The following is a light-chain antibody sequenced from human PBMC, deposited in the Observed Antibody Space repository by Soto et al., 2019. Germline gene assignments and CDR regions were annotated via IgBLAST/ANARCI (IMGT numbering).Light chain of an antibody. CDR3: QSYDSSLSGVV. Sequence: QSVLTQPPSVSGAPGQRVPISCTGSSSNIGAGYDVHWYQQLPGTAPKLLIYGNSNRPSGVPDRFSGSKSGTSASLAINGLQAEDEADYYCQSYDSSLSGVVFGGGTKVTVL. V-gene: IGLV1-40*01. CDR2: GNS. J-gene: IGLJ2*01. CDR1: SSNIGAGYD.